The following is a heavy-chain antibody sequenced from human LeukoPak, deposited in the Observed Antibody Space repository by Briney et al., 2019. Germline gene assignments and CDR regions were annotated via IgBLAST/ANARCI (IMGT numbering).Heavy chain of an antibody. Sequence: GGSLRLSCAASGSTFDDYAMHWVRQAPGKGLEWVSLISWDGGSTYYADSVKGRFTISRDNSKNSLYLQMNSLRAEDTALYYCANDIGEGYYYYYMDVWGKGTTVTVSS. CDR3: ANDIGEGYYYYYMDV. J-gene: IGHJ6*03. CDR1: GSTFDDYA. D-gene: IGHD3-10*01. V-gene: IGHV3-43D*03. CDR2: ISWDGGST.